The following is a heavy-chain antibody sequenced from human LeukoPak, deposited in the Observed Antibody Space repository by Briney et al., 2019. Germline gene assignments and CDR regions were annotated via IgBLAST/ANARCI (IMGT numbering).Heavy chain of an antibody. Sequence: ASVKVSCKASGYTFTGYYIHWVRQAPGQGLEWTGWINPYSGATNYAPKFQGRVTMTRDTSISRGYMELSRVRSDDTAVYYCARQSGAGNWFDPWGQGTLVTVSS. D-gene: IGHD3-10*01. V-gene: IGHV1-2*02. J-gene: IGHJ5*02. CDR1: GYTFTGYY. CDR3: ARQSGAGNWFDP. CDR2: INPYSGAT.